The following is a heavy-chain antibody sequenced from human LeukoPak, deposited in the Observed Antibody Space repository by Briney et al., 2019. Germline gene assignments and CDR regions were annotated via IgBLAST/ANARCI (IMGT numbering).Heavy chain of an antibody. CDR2: ISAYNGNT. Sequence: ASVKVSCKASGYTFTSYGISWVRQAPGQGLEWMGWISAYNGNTNSAQKVQGRVTLTTDTSTSTAYMELRSLRSDDTAVYYCAREAPFGGVIVRNWFDPWGQGTLVTVSS. CDR1: GYTFTSYG. D-gene: IGHD3-16*02. CDR3: AREAPFGGVIVRNWFDP. V-gene: IGHV1-18*01. J-gene: IGHJ5*02.